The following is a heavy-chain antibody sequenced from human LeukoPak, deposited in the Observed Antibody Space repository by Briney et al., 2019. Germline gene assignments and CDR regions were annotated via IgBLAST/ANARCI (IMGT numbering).Heavy chain of an antibody. CDR2: IYSSGAT. V-gene: IGHV4-59*08. D-gene: IGHD4-17*01. CDR3: ARHVYGKGMGV. CDR1: GDSVSGYY. Sequence: PSETMSLTCTVSGDSVSGYYWGWIRQAPGKGLECLGYIYSSGATAYNPSLKSRLTISIDTYRNQFSLTLTSVSAADTAVYFCARHVYGKGMGVWGKGTTVTVSS. J-gene: IGHJ6*04.